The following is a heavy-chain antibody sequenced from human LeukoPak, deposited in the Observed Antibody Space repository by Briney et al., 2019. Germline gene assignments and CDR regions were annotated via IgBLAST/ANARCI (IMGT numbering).Heavy chain of an antibody. CDR3: ARGDLGSSVPLDY. CDR1: GFTFTNYN. J-gene: IGHJ4*02. Sequence: SVKVSCKASGFTFTNYNMHWVRQAPGQGLEWMGGIIPIFGTANYAQKFQGRVTITADKSTSTAYMELSSLRSEDTAVYYCARGDLGSSVPLDYWGQGTLVTVSS. V-gene: IGHV1-69*06. CDR2: IIPIFGTA. D-gene: IGHD6-6*01.